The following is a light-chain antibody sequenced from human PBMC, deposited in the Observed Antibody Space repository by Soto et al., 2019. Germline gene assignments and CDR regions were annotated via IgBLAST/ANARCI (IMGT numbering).Light chain of an antibody. V-gene: IGKV3-20*01. CDR1: QSVRSTY. J-gene: IGKJ4*01. CDR3: HQYGHSPVT. Sequence: EIVLTQTPGTVSLSPGERATLSCRASQSVRSTYFAWYQHKPGQAPGLLIFDASTRATGIPDRFSGSGSGTDFTLTISRLEPEDFALYYCHQYGHSPVTFGGGTKVDIK. CDR2: DAS.